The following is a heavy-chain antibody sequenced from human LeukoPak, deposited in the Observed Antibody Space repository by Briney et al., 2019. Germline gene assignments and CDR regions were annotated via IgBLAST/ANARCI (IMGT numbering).Heavy chain of an antibody. CDR3: ARGGPPDPYGMDV. V-gene: IGHV3-66*01. CDR2: IYSGGST. Sequence: GGSLRLSCAASGFTVITNYMSWVRQAPGKGLEWVSTIYSGGSTYYADSVKGRFILSRDISRNTLYLQMNRLRADDTAVYYCARGGPPDPYGMDVWGQGTTVTVSS. J-gene: IGHJ6*02. CDR1: GFTVITNY. D-gene: IGHD1-14*01.